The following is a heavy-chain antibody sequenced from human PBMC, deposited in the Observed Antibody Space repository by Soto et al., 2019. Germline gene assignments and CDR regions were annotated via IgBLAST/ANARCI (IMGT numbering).Heavy chain of an antibody. V-gene: IGHV4-31*03. CDR3: ASIPRRGYSYGIDY. D-gene: IGHD2-21*02. CDR1: GGSIGSGTSY. J-gene: IGHJ4*02. CDR2: IYFTGAT. Sequence: QVQLQESGPGLVKPSQTLSLTCNVSGGSIGSGTSYWTWIRQHPGEGLEWIGHIYFTGATYSNPSLRSRLTMSVDTSKNQCSLKLTSVTAADTATYYCASIPRRGYSYGIDYWGQGTLVTVSS.